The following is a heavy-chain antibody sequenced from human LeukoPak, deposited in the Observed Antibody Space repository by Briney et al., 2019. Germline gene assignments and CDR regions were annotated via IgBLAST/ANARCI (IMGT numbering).Heavy chain of an antibody. CDR2: IKKDGSYI. Sequence: GGSLRLSCAASGSTFNSYWMSWVRQAPGKGLEWVANIKKDGSYIYYVKSVKGRFTISRDNAKNSLYLHMSSLRAEDTAVYYCARLTTTSPPAFDYWGQGTLVTVSS. J-gene: IGHJ4*02. V-gene: IGHV3-7*01. D-gene: IGHD4/OR15-4a*01. CDR3: ARLTTTSPPAFDY. CDR1: GSTFNSYW.